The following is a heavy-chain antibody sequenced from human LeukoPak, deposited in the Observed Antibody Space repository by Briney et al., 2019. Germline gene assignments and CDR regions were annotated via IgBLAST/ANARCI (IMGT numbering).Heavy chain of an antibody. CDR1: GYTFTGYY. J-gene: IGHJ6*02. CDR2: INPNSGGT. D-gene: IGHD3-3*01. V-gene: IGHV1-2*02. Sequence: ASVKVSCKASGYTFTGYYMHWVRQAPGQGLEWMGWINPNSGGTNYSQKFQGRVTITRDTSASTAYMELSSLRSEDTAVYYCARARITIFYGMDVWGQGTTVTVSS. CDR3: ARARITIFYGMDV.